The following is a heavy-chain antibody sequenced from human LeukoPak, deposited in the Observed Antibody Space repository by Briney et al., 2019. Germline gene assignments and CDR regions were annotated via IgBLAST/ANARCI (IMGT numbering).Heavy chain of an antibody. CDR2: IRPEGTTT. V-gene: IGHV3-74*03. J-gene: IGHJ4*02. CDR3: ARDLDWILFDY. CDR1: GFTFSTYW. Sequence: GGSLRLSCAASGFTFSTYWMHWVRQAPGKGLVWVARIRPEGTTTAYTDSVKGRFTISRDNAKNTLFLQMNSLSAEDTAVYYCARDLDWILFDYWGQGTLVTVSS. D-gene: IGHD3-9*01.